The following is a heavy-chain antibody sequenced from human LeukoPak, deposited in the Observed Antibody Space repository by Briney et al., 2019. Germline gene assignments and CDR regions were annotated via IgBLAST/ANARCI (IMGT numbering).Heavy chain of an antibody. CDR2: INHSGST. CDR1: GGSFSGYY. J-gene: IGHJ4*02. V-gene: IGHV4-34*01. D-gene: IGHD3-3*01. Sequence: TTSETLSLTCAVYGGSFSGYYWSWIRQPPGKGLEWIGEINHSGSTNYNPSLKSRVTISVDTSKNQFSLKLSSVTAADTAVYYCARGRTIFGVVIIGYLLDYWGQGTLVTVSS. CDR3: ARGRTIFGVVIIGYLLDY.